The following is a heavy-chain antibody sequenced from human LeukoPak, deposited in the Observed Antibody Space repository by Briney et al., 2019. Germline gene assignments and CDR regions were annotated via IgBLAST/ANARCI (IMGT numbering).Heavy chain of an antibody. Sequence: SETLSLTCTVSGGSISSYYWSWLRQPPGKGLEWLGYIYYSGSTNYNPSRKSRVTISVYTSKNQFSLKLSSVTAADTAVYYCARHPADYGDCPDYWGQGTLVTVSS. V-gene: IGHV4-59*08. CDR3: ARHPADYGDCPDY. CDR2: IYYSGST. CDR1: GGSISSYY. D-gene: IGHD4-17*01. J-gene: IGHJ4*02.